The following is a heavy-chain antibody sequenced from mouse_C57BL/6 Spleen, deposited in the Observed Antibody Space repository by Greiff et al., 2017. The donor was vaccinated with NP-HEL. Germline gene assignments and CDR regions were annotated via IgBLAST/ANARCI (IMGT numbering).Heavy chain of an antibody. D-gene: IGHD5-1-1*01. CDR2: IDPSDSYT. V-gene: IGHV1-69*01. CDR1: GYTFTSYW. J-gene: IGHJ4*01. CDR3: ARIPDSLYAMDY. Sequence: VQLQQPGAELVMPGASVKLSCKASGYTFTSYWMHWVKQRPGQGLEWIGEIDPSDSYTNYNQKFKGKSTLTVDKSSSTAYMQLSSLTSEDSAVYYCARIPDSLYAMDYWGQGTSVTVSS.